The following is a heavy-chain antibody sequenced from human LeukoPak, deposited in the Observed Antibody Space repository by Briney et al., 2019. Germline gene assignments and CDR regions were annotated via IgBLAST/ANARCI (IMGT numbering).Heavy chain of an antibody. Sequence: SETPSLTCTVSGGSIRSYYWTWIRQPPGKGLEWIGYIYYSGSTNYNPSLKSRVTISVDTSKNQFSLKLSSVTAADTAVYYCARHPYYYDSSGYFDYWGQGTLVTVSS. CDR1: GGSIRSYY. V-gene: IGHV4-59*08. CDR3: ARHPYYYDSSGYFDY. J-gene: IGHJ4*02. D-gene: IGHD3-22*01. CDR2: IYYSGST.